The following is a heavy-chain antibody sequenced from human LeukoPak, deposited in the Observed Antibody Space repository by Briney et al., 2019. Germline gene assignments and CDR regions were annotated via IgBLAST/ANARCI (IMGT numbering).Heavy chain of an antibody. CDR1: GGLLSSFY. J-gene: IGHJ4*02. V-gene: IGHV4-59*01. Sequence: SEPLSLPRSVSGGLLSSFYWSWLRQPPGKGLECIPYIYHSGSTNSTPSLNSRVTISVDTSKNQFSPKLSSVTAADTAVYYCARSDLYGDYGHWGQGTLVTVSS. D-gene: IGHD4-17*01. CDR2: IYHSGST. CDR3: ARSDLYGDYGH.